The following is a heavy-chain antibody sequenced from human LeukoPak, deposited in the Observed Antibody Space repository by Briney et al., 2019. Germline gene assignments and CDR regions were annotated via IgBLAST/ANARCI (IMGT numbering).Heavy chain of an antibody. CDR1: GYTFTSYD. V-gene: IGHV1-8*01. CDR3: ARVVRGITYYYYGMGV. J-gene: IGHJ6*02. D-gene: IGHD3-10*01. CDR2: MNPNSGNT. Sequence: ASVKVSCKASGYTFTSYDINWVRQATGQGLEWMGWMNPNSGNTGYAQKFQGRVTMTRNTSISTAYMELSSLRSEDTAVYYCARVVRGITYYYYGMGVWGQGTTVTVSS.